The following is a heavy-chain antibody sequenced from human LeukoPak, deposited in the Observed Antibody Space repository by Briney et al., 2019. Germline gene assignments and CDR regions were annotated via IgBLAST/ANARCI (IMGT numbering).Heavy chain of an antibody. Sequence: GGSLRLSCAASGFTVSSNYVSWVRQAPGKGLEWVSIIYSDGATYYADSVRGRFTISRDNSKNTVCLQMNNLRAKDTAVYYCASGGLGARKYYSDPFHYWGQRTLVTVSS. J-gene: IGHJ4*02. CDR1: GFTVSSNY. CDR2: IYSDGAT. D-gene: IGHD3-10*01. V-gene: IGHV3-53*01. CDR3: ASGGLGARKYYSDPFHY.